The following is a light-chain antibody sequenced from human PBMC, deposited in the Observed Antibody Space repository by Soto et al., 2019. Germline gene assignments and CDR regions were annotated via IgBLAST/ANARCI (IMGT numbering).Light chain of an antibody. CDR1: QGISSY. Sequence: AIGMTQSPSSLSASTGDRVTITCRASQGISSYLAWYQQKPGKAPKLLIDAASTLQSGVPSRFSGSGSGTYFTLTISCLQSEDFATYYCQQYYSYPRTFGGGTKVEIK. CDR3: QQYYSYPRT. J-gene: IGKJ4*01. CDR2: AAS. V-gene: IGKV1-8*01.